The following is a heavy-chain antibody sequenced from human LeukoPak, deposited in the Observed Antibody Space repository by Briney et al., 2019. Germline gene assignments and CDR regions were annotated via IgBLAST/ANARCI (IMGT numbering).Heavy chain of an antibody. V-gene: IGHV1-46*01. CDR2: INPSGGST. D-gene: IGHD6-19*01. CDR1: GYTFTSYY. CDR3: ARAAKHLYSSGGVDY. Sequence: ASVKVSCKASGYTFTSYYMHWVRPAPGQGLEWMGIINPSGGSTSYAQKFQGRVTMTRDTSTSTVYMELSSLRSEDTAVYYCARAAKHLYSSGGVDYWGQGTLVTVSS. J-gene: IGHJ4*02.